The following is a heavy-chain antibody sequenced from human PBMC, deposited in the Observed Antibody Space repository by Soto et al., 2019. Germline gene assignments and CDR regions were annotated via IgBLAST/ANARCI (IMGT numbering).Heavy chain of an antibody. CDR1: GGSFSGYY. V-gene: IGHV4-34*01. CDR3: ANPYGDSTNY. J-gene: IGHJ4*02. CDR2: INHSGST. Sequence: QVQLQQWGAGLLKPSETLSLTCAVYGGSFSGYYWSWIRQPPGKGLEWIGEINHSGSTNYNPSLKSRVTISVDTSKNQFSLKLSSVTAADTAVYYCANPYGDSTNYWGQGTLGTVSS. D-gene: IGHD4-17*01.